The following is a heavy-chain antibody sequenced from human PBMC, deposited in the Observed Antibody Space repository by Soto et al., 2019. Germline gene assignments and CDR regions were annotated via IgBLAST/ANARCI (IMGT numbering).Heavy chain of an antibody. CDR2: MNPNSGST. Sequence: QVQLVQSGAEVKKPGASVKVSCKASGYTFTSYDVNWVRLAPGQGLEWMGWMNPNSGSTDYAQKFQGRVTMTRNISRRRADMELSSLRSEDTAVYYCASRVGATAFAFDYWGQGTLVTVSS. D-gene: IGHD1-26*01. V-gene: IGHV1-8*01. J-gene: IGHJ4*02. CDR1: GYTFTSYD. CDR3: ASRVGATAFAFDY.